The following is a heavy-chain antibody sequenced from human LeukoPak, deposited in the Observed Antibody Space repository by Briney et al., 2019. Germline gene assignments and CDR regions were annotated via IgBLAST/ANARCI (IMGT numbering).Heavy chain of an antibody. CDR2: ISWNSGSI. D-gene: IGHD4-17*01. Sequence: GGSLRLSCAASGFTFSSYEMNWVRQAPGKGLEWVSGISWNSGSIGYADSVKGRFTISRDNAKNSLYLQMNSLRAEDMALYYCAKAATVTTLAPSWYFDLWGRGTLVTVSS. CDR3: AKAATVTTLAPSWYFDL. CDR1: GFTFSSYE. J-gene: IGHJ2*01. V-gene: IGHV3-9*03.